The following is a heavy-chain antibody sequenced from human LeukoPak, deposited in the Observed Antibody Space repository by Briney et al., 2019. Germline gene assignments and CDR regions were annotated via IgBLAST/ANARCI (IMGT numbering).Heavy chain of an antibody. CDR1: GFTFSSYS. Sequence: GGSLRLSCAASGFTFSSYSMNWVRQAPGKGLEWVSAISGSGGSTYYADSVKGRFTISRDNSKNTLYLQMNSLRAEDTAVYYCAKDTYYDSSGYYPPDFDYWGQGTLVTVSS. CDR3: AKDTYYDSSGYYPPDFDY. V-gene: IGHV3-23*01. J-gene: IGHJ4*02. CDR2: ISGSGGST. D-gene: IGHD3-22*01.